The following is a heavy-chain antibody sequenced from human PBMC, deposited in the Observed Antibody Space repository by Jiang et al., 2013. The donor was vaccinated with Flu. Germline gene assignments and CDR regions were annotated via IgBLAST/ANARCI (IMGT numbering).Heavy chain of an antibody. D-gene: IGHD5-12*01. J-gene: IGHJ4*02. CDR3: AKGGFILVDIVATTGAFLDY. V-gene: IGHV3-30*18. CDR2: ISYDGGNK. Sequence: QAPGKGLEWVAVISYDGGNKYYADSVKGRFTISKDTSTNTLYLQMNSLRAEDTALYYCAKGGFILVDIVATTGAFLDYWGQGTLVTVSS.